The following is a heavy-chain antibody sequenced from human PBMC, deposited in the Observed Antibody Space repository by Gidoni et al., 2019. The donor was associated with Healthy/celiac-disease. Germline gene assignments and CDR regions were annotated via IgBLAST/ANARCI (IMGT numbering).Heavy chain of an antibody. CDR2: ISGSGGST. Sequence: EVQLLASGVGLVQPGGSLRLSCAASGFTFSSYAMSWVRQAPGKGLEWVSAISGSGGSTYYADSVKGRFTISRDNSKNTLYLQMNSLRAEDTAVYYCAKDRSGTSAFDIWGQGTMVTVSS. J-gene: IGHJ3*02. D-gene: IGHD3-10*01. CDR3: AKDRSGTSAFDI. V-gene: IGHV3-23*01. CDR1: GFTFSSYA.